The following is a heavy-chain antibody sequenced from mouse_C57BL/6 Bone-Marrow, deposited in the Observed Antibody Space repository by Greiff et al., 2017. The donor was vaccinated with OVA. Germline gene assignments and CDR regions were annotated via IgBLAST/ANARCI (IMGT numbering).Heavy chain of an antibody. CDR2: INPYNGDT. CDR3: ARKDGYYPWFAD. CDR1: GYSFTGYF. D-gene: IGHD2-3*01. V-gene: IGHV1-20*01. Sequence: EVQLQQSGPELVKPGDSVKISCKASGYSFTGYFMNWVMQSHGKSLEWIGRINPYNGDTFYNQKFKGKATLTVDKSSSTAHMELRSLTSEDSAVYYCARKDGYYPWFADWGQGTLVTVSA. J-gene: IGHJ3*01.